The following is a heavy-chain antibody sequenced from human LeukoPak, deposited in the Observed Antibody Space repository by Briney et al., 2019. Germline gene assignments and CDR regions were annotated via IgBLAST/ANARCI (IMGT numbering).Heavy chain of an antibody. Sequence: PGGSLRLCCAASGFTFSNYWMSWVRQAPGKGLEWAADIKQDGSAKYYMDSVKGRFTISRDSAKNSLYLQMNSLRAEDTAVYYCARIGSRDGYTVDFWGQGTLVTVSS. D-gene: IGHD5-24*01. J-gene: IGHJ4*02. CDR2: IKQDGSAK. CDR3: ARIGSRDGYTVDF. CDR1: GFTFSNYW. V-gene: IGHV3-7*01.